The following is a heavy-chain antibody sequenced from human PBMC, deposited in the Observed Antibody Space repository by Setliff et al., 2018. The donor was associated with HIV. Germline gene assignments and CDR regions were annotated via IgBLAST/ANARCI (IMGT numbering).Heavy chain of an antibody. V-gene: IGHV4-59*12. CDR3: ARPDPQGFGFDV. Sequence: SETLSLTCTVFGDPISKKFWSWIRQPPGKGLEWIGYIYDSGSTYHNPSLKSRVTISVDTSKNQISLKLSSMTAADTAVYYCARPDPQGFGFDVWGQGTMVTVSS. J-gene: IGHJ3*01. CDR2: IYDSGST. CDR1: GDPISKKF. D-gene: IGHD3-16*01.